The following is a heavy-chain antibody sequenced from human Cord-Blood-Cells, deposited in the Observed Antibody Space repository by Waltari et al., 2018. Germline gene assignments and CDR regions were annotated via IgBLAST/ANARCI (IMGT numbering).Heavy chain of an antibody. J-gene: IGHJ4*02. V-gene: IGHV4-39*01. CDR3: ASHGSSRHFDY. CDR1: GGSISSSSYY. Sequence: QLQLQESGPGLVKPSETLSLTGTVSGGSISSSSYYWGWIRQPPGKGREWIGSIYYSGSTYYNPSLKSRVTISVDTSKNQFSLKLSSVTAADTAVYYCASHGSSRHFDYWGQGTLVTVSS. D-gene: IGHD1-26*01. CDR2: IYYSGST.